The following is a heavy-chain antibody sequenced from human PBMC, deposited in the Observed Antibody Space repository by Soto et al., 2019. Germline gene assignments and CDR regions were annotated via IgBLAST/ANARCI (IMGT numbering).Heavy chain of an antibody. D-gene: IGHD2-2*02. J-gene: IGHJ6*02. Sequence: PGGSLRLSCAASGFTFSSYSMNWVRQAPGKGLEWVSSISSSSSYIYYADSVKGRFTISRDNAKNSLYLQMNSLRAEDTAVYYCAREGGGIVVVPAAIGDYYYGMDVWGQGTTVTVSS. CDR2: ISSSSSYI. CDR3: AREGGGIVVVPAAIGDYYYGMDV. V-gene: IGHV3-21*01. CDR1: GFTFSSYS.